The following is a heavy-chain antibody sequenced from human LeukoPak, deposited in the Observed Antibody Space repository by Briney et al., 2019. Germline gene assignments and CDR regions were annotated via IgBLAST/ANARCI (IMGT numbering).Heavy chain of an antibody. V-gene: IGHV4-39*01. Sequence: SETLSLTCTVSGGSISSSSYYWGWIRQPPGKGLEWIGTIYYSGSTYYNPSLKSRVTISVDTAKNHFSLKLSSVTAADTAVYYCARHRKDIVVVPAAPSYFDFWGQGTLVTVSS. CDR1: GGSISSSSYY. J-gene: IGHJ4*02. CDR3: ARHRKDIVVVPAAPSYFDF. D-gene: IGHD2-2*01. CDR2: IYYSGST.